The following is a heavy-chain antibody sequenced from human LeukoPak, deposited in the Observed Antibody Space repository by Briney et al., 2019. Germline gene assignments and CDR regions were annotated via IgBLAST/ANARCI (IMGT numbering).Heavy chain of an antibody. CDR1: GYTFTSYG. CDR2: ISAYNGNT. D-gene: IGHD3-22*01. CDR3: ATAISSPYDSSGYYPN. J-gene: IGHJ4*02. V-gene: IGHV1-18*01. Sequence: VASVKVSCKASGYTFTSYGFSWVRQAPGQGLEWMGWISAYNGNTNYAQKLQGRVTMTTDTSTSTAYMELRSLRSDDTAVYYCATAISSPYDSSGYYPNWGQGTLVTVSS.